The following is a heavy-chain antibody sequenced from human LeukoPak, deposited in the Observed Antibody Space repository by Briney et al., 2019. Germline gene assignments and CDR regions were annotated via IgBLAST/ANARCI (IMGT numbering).Heavy chain of an antibody. Sequence: PGGSLRLSCGASGFTFSGYWMSWVRQAPGKGLEWVANINQDGSDKYYVDSVKGRFTISRDNAKNSVYLQMNSLRAEDTAIYCCARGTYFYASGSPETGYWGQGTLVTVSS. D-gene: IGHD3-10*01. CDR2: INQDGSDK. V-gene: IGHV3-7*03. CDR3: ARGTYFYASGSPETGY. J-gene: IGHJ4*02. CDR1: GFTFSGYW.